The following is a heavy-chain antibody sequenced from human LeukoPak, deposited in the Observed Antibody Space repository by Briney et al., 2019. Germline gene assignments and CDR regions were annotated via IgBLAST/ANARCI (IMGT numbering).Heavy chain of an antibody. J-gene: IGHJ5*02. Sequence: ASVKVSCKASGYTFAIYGISWVRQAPGQGLEWMAWISPYDGDTNHAQNFEGRVTMTTETSTSTAYMELRSLRSDDTAIYYCARDYCTRGGDCYKEDLFDPWGQGTLVTVSS. CDR2: ISPYDGDT. V-gene: IGHV1-18*01. CDR1: GYTFAIYG. CDR3: ARDYCTRGGDCYKEDLFDP. D-gene: IGHD2-21*02.